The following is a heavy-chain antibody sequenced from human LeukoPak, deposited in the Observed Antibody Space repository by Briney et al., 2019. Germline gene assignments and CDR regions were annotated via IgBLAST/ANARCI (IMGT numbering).Heavy chain of an antibody. CDR3: ARDKDCGDRSYYFDY. Sequence: ASVKVSCKASGYTFTSYAINWVRQAPGQGLEWMGWINTNTGNPTYAQGFTGRFVFSLDTSVSTAYLQISSLKAEDTAVYYCARDKDCGDRSYYFDYWGQGTLVTVSS. CDR2: INTNTGNP. CDR1: GYTFTSYA. J-gene: IGHJ4*02. D-gene: IGHD4-17*01. V-gene: IGHV7-4-1*02.